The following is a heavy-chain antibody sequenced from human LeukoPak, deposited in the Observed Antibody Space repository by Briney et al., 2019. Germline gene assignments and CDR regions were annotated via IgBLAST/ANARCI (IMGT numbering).Heavy chain of an antibody. Sequence: QPGRSLRLSCAASGFSLSNYAIHWVRQTPGEGLVWVAVISTDGRDKHYADSVKGRFTISRDNSKSTLYLQMNSLRAEDTAVYYCARDSAAAAVYYFDYWGQGTLVTVSS. CDR2: ISTDGRDK. CDR3: ARDSAAAAVYYFDY. J-gene: IGHJ4*02. V-gene: IGHV3-30*04. D-gene: IGHD6-13*01. CDR1: GFSLSNYA.